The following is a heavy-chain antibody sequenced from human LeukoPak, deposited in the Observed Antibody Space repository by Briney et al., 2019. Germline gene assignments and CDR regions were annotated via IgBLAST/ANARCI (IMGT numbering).Heavy chain of an antibody. Sequence: GGSLRLSCAASGFTFSNYWMSWVRQAPGKGLEWVANIKQDGSETYYVDSMKGRITIARDSAKNSLYLQMNSLRAEDTAVYYCARGRTLRVGGYYYYYYMDVWGKGTTVTVSS. CDR3: ARGRTLRVGGYYYYYYMDV. V-gene: IGHV3-7*01. CDR2: IKQDGSET. CDR1: GFTFSNYW. D-gene: IGHD3-16*01. J-gene: IGHJ6*03.